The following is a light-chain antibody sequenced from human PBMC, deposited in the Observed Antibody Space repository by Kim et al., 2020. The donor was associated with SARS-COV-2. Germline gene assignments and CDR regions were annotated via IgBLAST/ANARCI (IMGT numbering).Light chain of an antibody. J-gene: IGKJ1*01. V-gene: IGKV1-5*03. CDR2: KAS. Sequence: DIQMTQSPSTLSASVGDRVTITCRASQTISSWLAWYHQKPGKAPKLLIYKASSLERGVPSRFSGGGSGTEFTLTISSLQPDDFATYYCQQYNIYSTFGQGTKVEIK. CDR3: QQYNIYST. CDR1: QTISSW.